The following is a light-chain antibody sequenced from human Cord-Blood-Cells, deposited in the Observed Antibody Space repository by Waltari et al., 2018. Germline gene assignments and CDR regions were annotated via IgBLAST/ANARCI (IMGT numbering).Light chain of an antibody. CDR1: SSNIGSNY. J-gene: IGLJ3*02. Sequence: QSVLTQPPSASGTPGQRVTIPCSGSSSNIGSNYVYWYQQLPGTAPKLLIYRNNRRPSGVPDRFSGSKSGTSASLAISGLRSEDEADYYCAAWDDSLSGPWVFGGGTKLTVL. CDR2: RNN. V-gene: IGLV1-47*01. CDR3: AAWDDSLSGPWV.